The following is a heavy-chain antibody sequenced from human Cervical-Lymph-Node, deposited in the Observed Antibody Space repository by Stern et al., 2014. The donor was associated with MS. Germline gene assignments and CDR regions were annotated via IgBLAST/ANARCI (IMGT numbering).Heavy chain of an antibody. CDR1: GGSISSYY. CDR2: IYYSGHT. J-gene: IGHJ4*02. Sequence: VQLVESGPGLVKPSETLSLTCTVSGGSISSYYWSWIRQPPGKGLEWIADIYYSGHTDYNPSLQGRVTMSVDTSKNQISLRLSSVTAADTAVYYCARGYSSSWYGGRFFNYWGQGTLVTVSS. D-gene: IGHD6-13*01. V-gene: IGHV4-59*01. CDR3: ARGYSSSWYGGRFFNY.